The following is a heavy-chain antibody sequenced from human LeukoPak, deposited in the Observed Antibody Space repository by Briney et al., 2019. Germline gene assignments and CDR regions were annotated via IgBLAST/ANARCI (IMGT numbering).Heavy chain of an antibody. CDR2: INPNSGDT. Sequence: ASVKVSCKASGYTFTGYYMHWVRQAPGQGLEWMGRINPNSGDTNYEQKFQGRVTMTSDTSISTAYMELSTLRSDDTAVYYCARGRSNFDYWGQGTLVTVSS. V-gene: IGHV1-2*02. J-gene: IGHJ4*02. D-gene: IGHD5-24*01. CDR1: GYTFTGYY. CDR3: ARGRSNFDY.